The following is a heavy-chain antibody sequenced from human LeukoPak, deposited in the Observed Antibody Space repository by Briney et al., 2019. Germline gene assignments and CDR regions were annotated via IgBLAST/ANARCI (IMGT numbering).Heavy chain of an antibody. V-gene: IGHV1-18*01. CDR3: ARDQFITMVRGAFDY. J-gene: IGHJ4*02. Sequence: ASVKVSCKASGYTFTSYGISWVRQAPGQGLEWMGWISAYNGNTNYAQKLQGRVTMTTDTSTSTAYMELRSLRSDDTAVYYCARDQFITMVRGAFDYWGQGTLVTVSS. CDR1: GYTFTSYG. D-gene: IGHD3-10*01. CDR2: ISAYNGNT.